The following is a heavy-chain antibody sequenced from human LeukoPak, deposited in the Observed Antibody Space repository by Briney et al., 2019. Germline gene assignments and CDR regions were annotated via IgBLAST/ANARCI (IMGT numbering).Heavy chain of an antibody. CDR1: GFTFSSYG. D-gene: IGHD2-2*01. CDR2: IRYDGSNK. J-gene: IGHJ4*02. Sequence: PGGSLRLSCAASGFTFSSYGMHWVRQAPGKGLEWVAFIRYDGSNKYYADSVKGRFTISRDNSMNTLYLQMNSLRAEDTAVYYCAKAVVVVVPAARYYFDYWGQGTLVTVSS. V-gene: IGHV3-30*02. CDR3: AKAVVVVVPAARYYFDY.